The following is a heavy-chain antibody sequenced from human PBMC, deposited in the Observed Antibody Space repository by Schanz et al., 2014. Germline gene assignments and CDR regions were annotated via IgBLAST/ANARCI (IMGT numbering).Heavy chain of an antibody. CDR2: INSVESNT. V-gene: IGHV3-74*01. CDR3: ARKMKLGVYGGKGHDSLDI. D-gene: IGHD4-17*01. CDR1: GFTFSSHC. J-gene: IGHJ3*02. Sequence: EAQLVQSGGGLVQPGGSLRLSCAASGFTFSSHCMHWVRQDPGKGLVWVARINSVESNTDYADSVTGRFTISRDNAKNTLYLQMNTLRAEDAAVYYCARKMKLGVYGGKGHDSLDIWGQGTMVTVSS.